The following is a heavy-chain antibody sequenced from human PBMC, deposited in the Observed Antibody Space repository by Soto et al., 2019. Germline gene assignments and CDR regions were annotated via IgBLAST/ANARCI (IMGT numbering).Heavy chain of an antibody. CDR3: ARDRLFDSNTADYNYGMDV. J-gene: IGHJ6*02. CDR2: ISYGGGDK. CDR1: GFTFNSYA. Sequence: GGSLRLSCAASGFTFNSYAMHWVRQAPGKGLEWVAVISYGGGDKYYADSVKGRFTISRDNSKNTLYLQMNSLRADDTAVYYCARDRLFDSNTADYNYGMDVWGQGPTGTVSS. V-gene: IGHV3-30-3*01. D-gene: IGHD3-22*01.